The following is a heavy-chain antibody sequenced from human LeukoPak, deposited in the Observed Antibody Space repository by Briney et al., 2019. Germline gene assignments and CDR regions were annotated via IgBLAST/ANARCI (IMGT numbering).Heavy chain of an antibody. CDR3: AKDDAWLQYGN. CDR1: GFTFDDYT. D-gene: IGHD5-24*01. Sequence: GGSLRLSCAASGFTFDDYTMHWVRQAPGKGLEWVSLISWDGGSTYYADSVKGRFTISRDNSKNSLYLQMNSLRPEDTAVYYCAKDDAWLQYGNWGRGTLVTVSS. J-gene: IGHJ4*02. CDR2: ISWDGGST. V-gene: IGHV3-43*01.